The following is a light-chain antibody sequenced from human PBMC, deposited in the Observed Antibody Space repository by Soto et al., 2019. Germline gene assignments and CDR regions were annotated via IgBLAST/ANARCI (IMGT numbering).Light chain of an antibody. CDR3: QQHKDWPPT. J-gene: IGKJ1*01. V-gene: IGKV3-15*01. CDR1: QSLSSN. CDR2: GAS. Sequence: DIVMTQSPATLSVSPGERATLSCRASQSLSSNLAWYQQKPGQAPRLLIYGASTMATGIPYRFSGSGSGTEFTLTISSLQSEDSAVYDCQQHKDWPPTFGEGTKVEIK.